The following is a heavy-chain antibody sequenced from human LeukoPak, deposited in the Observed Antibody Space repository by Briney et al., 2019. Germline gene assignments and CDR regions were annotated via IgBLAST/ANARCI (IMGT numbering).Heavy chain of an antibody. D-gene: IGHD3-10*01. CDR1: GFTLSSYS. CDR2: ISSSSSYI. J-gene: IGHJ4*02. V-gene: IGHV3-21*01. Sequence: PGGSLRLSCAASGFTLSSYSMNWVRQAPGKGLEWVSSISSSSSYIYYADSVKGRFTIPRDNAKNSLYLQMNSLRAEETAVYYCASAIDYYGSGAVGDFDYWGQGTLVTVSS. CDR3: ASAIDYYGSGAVGDFDY.